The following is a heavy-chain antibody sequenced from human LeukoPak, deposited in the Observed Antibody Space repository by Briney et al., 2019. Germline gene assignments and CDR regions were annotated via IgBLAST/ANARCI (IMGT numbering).Heavy chain of an antibody. D-gene: IGHD5-24*01. CDR2: IYYSGST. V-gene: IGHV4-31*03. Sequence: PSETLSLTCTVSGGSISSGGYYWSWIRQHPGKGLEWIGYIYYSGSTYYNPSLKSRVTMSVDTSKNQFSLKLSSVTAADTAVYYCARDDTRDETAFDYWGQGTLVTVSS. J-gene: IGHJ4*02. CDR1: GGSISSGGYY. CDR3: ARDDTRDETAFDY.